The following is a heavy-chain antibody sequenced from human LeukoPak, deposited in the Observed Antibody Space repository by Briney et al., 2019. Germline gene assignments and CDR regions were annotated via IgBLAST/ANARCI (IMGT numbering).Heavy chain of an antibody. CDR1: GGSFSGYY. V-gene: IGHV4-34*01. D-gene: IGHD2-15*01. Sequence: SETLSLTCAVYGGSFSGYYWSWIRQPPGKGLEWIGEINHSGSTNYNPSLKSRVTISVDTSKNQFSLKLSSVTAADTAVYYCARAAEDIVVVVAASRANQYFDYWGQGTLVTVSS. CDR3: ARAAEDIVVVVAASRANQYFDY. J-gene: IGHJ4*02. CDR2: INHSGST.